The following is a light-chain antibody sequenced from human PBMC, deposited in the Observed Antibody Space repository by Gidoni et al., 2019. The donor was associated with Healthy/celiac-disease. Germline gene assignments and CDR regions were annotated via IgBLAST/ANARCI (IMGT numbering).Light chain of an antibody. CDR1: QSVSSSY. CDR2: GAS. Sequence: EIVLTQSPGTLSLSPGERATLSCRASQSVSSSYLAWYQQKPGQAPRLLIYGASSRATGIPDRFSGSGSGTDFTLTISRLEPEDFAEYYCQQYGSSPRFGQGTRLEIK. J-gene: IGKJ5*01. V-gene: IGKV3-20*01. CDR3: QQYGSSPR.